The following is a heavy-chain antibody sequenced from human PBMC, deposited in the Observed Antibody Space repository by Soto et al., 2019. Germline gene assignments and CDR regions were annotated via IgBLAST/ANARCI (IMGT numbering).Heavy chain of an antibody. D-gene: IGHD2-8*01. J-gene: IGHJ3*01. V-gene: IGHV4-31*03. Sequence: QVQLQESGPGLVRPSQTLSLTCTVSAGSISTINYYWSWIRQHPEKGLEWIGYISYSGSTFYHSSLKSRVTISLETSKKQFSLTLTSVTAADTAGYYCARSAQWDGFDPWGQGTMVTFSS. CDR2: ISYSGST. CDR3: ARSAQWDGFDP. CDR1: AGSISTINYY.